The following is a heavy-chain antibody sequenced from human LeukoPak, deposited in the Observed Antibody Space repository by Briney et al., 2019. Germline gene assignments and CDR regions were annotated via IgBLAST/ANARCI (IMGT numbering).Heavy chain of an antibody. CDR3: ATDSANYDSSGPNYYYYYYGMDV. Sequence: ASVKVSCKVSGYTLTELSMHWVRQAPGKGLEWMGGFDPEDGETIYARKFQGRVTMTEDTSTDTAYMELSSLRSEDTAVYYCATDSANYDSSGPNYYYYYYGMDVWGQGTTVTVSS. V-gene: IGHV1-24*01. CDR1: GYTLTELS. J-gene: IGHJ6*02. D-gene: IGHD3-22*01. CDR2: FDPEDGET.